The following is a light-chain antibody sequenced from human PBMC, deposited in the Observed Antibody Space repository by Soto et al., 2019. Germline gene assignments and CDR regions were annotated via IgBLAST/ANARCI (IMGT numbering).Light chain of an antibody. CDR3: QQYCSSPIFT. Sequence: EIVLTQSPGTLSLSPGERATLSCRASQSVSSSYLAWYQQKPGQAPRLLIYGASSRATGIPDRFSGSGSGRDFALTIIRLEPEDLAVYYCQQYCSSPIFTFGPGTKVDIK. J-gene: IGKJ3*01. CDR1: QSVSSSY. CDR2: GAS. V-gene: IGKV3-20*01.